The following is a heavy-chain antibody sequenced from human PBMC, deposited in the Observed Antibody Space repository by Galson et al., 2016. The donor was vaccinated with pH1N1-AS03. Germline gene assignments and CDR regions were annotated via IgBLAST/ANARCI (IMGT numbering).Heavy chain of an antibody. CDR3: VRETGFSSTWYPFHQ. J-gene: IGHJ1*01. V-gene: IGHV1-69*10. CDR2: VIPTLGIY. CDR1: GDTFSNYA. D-gene: IGHD6-13*01. Sequence: SGKVSCKASGDTFSNYALSWVRQAPGQGLDWMGGVIPTLGIYKHAQKFQDRVTITADKSTNTAYLEMNNLRVEDTAVYYCVRETGFSSTWYPFHQWGQGTLVRVSA.